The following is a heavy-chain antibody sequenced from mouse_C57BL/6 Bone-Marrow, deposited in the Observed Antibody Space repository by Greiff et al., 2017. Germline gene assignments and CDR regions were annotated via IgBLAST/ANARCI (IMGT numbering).Heavy chain of an antibody. D-gene: IGHD2-3*01. J-gene: IGHJ3*01. CDR2: IDPENGDT. V-gene: IGHV14-4*01. CDR1: GFNIKDDY. CDR3: TTFDGYYVAWFAY. Sequence: VQLQQSGAELVRPGASVTLSCTASGFNIKDDYMHWVKQRPEQGLEWIGWIDPENGDTEYASKFQGKATITADTSSNTAYLQLSSLTSEDTAVYYCTTFDGYYVAWFAYWGQGTLVTVSA.